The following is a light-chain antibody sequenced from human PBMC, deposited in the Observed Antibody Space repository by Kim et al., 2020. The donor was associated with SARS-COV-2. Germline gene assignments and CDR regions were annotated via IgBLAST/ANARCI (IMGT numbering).Light chain of an antibody. CDR2: QDS. J-gene: IGLJ3*02. CDR3: QAWDSSTAK. V-gene: IGLV3-1*01. Sequence: SYELTQPPSVSVSPGQTATITCSGVRLGSKYVSWYQQKPGQSPVVVMYQDSKRPSGIPERFSGSNSGSTATLTISGTQAVDEADYYCQAWDSSTAKFGGGNKVTVL. CDR1: RLGSKY.